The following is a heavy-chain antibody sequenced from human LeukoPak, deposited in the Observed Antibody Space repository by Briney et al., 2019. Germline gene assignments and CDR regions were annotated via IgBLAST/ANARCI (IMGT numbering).Heavy chain of an antibody. V-gene: IGHV3-21*01. CDR1: GFTFSSYS. CDR3: ATRVAKPDAFDI. D-gene: IGHD2-15*01. Sequence: GSLRLSCAASGFTFSSYSMNWVRQAPGKGLEWVSSISSSSSYIYYADSVKGRFTISRDNAKNSLYLQMNSLRAEDTAVYYCATRVAKPDAFDIWGQGTMVTVSS. J-gene: IGHJ3*02. CDR2: ISSSSSYI.